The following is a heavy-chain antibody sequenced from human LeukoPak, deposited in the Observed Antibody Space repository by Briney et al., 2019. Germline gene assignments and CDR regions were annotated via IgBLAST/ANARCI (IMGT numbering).Heavy chain of an antibody. J-gene: IGHJ4*02. CDR2: ISPDGSSA. CDR1: GFSFSSYW. Sequence: GGSLILSCAASGFSFSSYWMHWVRQAPGKGLVWVARISPDGSSALSADSVRGRFTISRDNADNTLYLQLNSLRAEDTAVYYCARVSFCPRCHFGYWGQGTLVTVSS. CDR3: ARVSFCPRCHFGY. D-gene: IGHD2/OR15-2a*01. V-gene: IGHV3-74*03.